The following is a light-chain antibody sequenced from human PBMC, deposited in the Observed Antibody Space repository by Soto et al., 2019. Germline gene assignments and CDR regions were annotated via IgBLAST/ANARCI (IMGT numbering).Light chain of an antibody. CDR2: DAS. J-gene: IGKJ5*01. CDR3: QQYNSWT. V-gene: IGKV1-5*01. CDR1: QTISSW. Sequence: DIQMTQSPSTLSGSVGDRVTITCRASQTISSWLAWYQQKPGKAPKLLIYDASSLESGVPSRFSGSGSGTEFTLTISSLQPDDFATYYCQQYNSWTFGQGTRLEIK.